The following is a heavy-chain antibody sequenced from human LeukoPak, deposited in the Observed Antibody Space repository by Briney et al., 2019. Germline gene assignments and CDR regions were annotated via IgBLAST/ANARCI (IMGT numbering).Heavy chain of an antibody. CDR1: GFTFSSYA. J-gene: IGHJ4*02. Sequence: GGSLRLSCAASGFTFSSYAMSWVRQAPGKGLEWVSAISGSGARTYYADSVRGRFTISRDNSKNSLYLQMNSLRAEDTAVYYWANPYGSGFELDHWGQGTLVTVSS. D-gene: IGHD6-19*01. V-gene: IGHV3-23*01. CDR3: ANPYGSGFELDH. CDR2: ISGSGART.